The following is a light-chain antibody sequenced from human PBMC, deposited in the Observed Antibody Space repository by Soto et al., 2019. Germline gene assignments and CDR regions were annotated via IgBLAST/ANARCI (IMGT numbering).Light chain of an antibody. J-gene: IGLJ1*01. V-gene: IGLV2-14*01. CDR3: SSYRSSSTLYV. CDR1: SSDVGGYNY. CDR2: EVN. Sequence: QSALTQPASVSGSPGQSITISCTGTSSDVGGYNYVSWYQQHPGKAPKLMIYEVNNRPSGVSNRFSGSKSGNTASLTISGLQAEDEADYYCSSYRSSSTLYVFGTGTKLTVL.